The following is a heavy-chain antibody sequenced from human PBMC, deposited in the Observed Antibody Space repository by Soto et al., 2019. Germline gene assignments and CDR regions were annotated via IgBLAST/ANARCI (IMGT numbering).Heavy chain of an antibody. CDR2: VYYSGIT. J-gene: IGHJ4*02. V-gene: IGHV4-31*03. CDR3: AREMFSRTWYPGD. CDR1: GGSISSGDYY. D-gene: IGHD6-13*01. Sequence: QVQLQESGPGLVRPSQTLSLTCTVSGGSISSGDYYWSWIRQHPGRGLEWIGYVYYSGITFYNPSLKSRLPTSVDTSKKQFYLRLGSVTAADTAVYYCAREMFSRTWYPGDWGQGTLVTVSS.